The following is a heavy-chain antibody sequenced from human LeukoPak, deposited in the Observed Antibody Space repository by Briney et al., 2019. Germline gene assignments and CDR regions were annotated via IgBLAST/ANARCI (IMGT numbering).Heavy chain of an antibody. CDR1: GFTFSSYG. V-gene: IGHV3-30*03. CDR3: ARDKNLAYDFWSGSGMVFDI. J-gene: IGHJ3*02. Sequence: PGGSLRLSCAASGFTFSSYGMHWVRQAPGKGLEWVAVISYDGSNKYYADSVKGRFTISRDNSKNTLYLQMNSLRAEDTAVYYCARDKNLAYDFWSGSGMVFDIWGQGTMVTVSS. D-gene: IGHD3-3*01. CDR2: ISYDGSNK.